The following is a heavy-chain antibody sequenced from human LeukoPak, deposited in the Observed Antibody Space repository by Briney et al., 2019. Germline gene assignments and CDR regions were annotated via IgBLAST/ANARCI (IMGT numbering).Heavy chain of an antibody. D-gene: IGHD6-13*01. CDR2: ISSSSSYT. CDR1: GFTFSSYA. J-gene: IGHJ4*02. Sequence: GGSLRLSCAASGFTFSSYAMHWVRQAPGKGLEWVSYISSSSSYTNYADSVKGRFTISRDNAKNSLYLQMNSLRAEDTAVYYCARTKRLAAGTGGGLDYWGQGTLVTVSS. CDR3: ARTKRLAAGTGGGLDY. V-gene: IGHV3-21*05.